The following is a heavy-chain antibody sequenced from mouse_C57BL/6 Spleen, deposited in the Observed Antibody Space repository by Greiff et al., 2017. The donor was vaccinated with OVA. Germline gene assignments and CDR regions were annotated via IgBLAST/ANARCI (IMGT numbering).Heavy chain of an antibody. CDR3: ARTTVVALYAMDY. J-gene: IGHJ4*01. Sequence: VQLQQSGPELVKPGASVKIPCKASGYTFTDYNMDWVKQSHGKSLEWIGDINPNNGGTNYNQKFKGKATLTVDKSSSTAYMELRSLTSEDTAVYYCARTTVVALYAMDYWGQGTSVTVSS. CDR2: INPNNGGT. V-gene: IGHV1-18*01. D-gene: IGHD1-1*01. CDR1: GYTFTDYN.